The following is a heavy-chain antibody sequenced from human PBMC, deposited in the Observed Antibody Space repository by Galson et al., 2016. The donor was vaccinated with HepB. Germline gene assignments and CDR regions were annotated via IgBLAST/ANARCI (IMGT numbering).Heavy chain of an antibody. CDR1: GAFISSGGYY. V-gene: IGHV4-31*03. CDR3: ARGVSMVRGWLDP. J-gene: IGHJ5*02. D-gene: IGHD3-10*01. Sequence: TLSLTCNVSGAFISSGGYYWNWIRLHPGKGLEWIGCVYYSGSTYYNPSLESRATISVDTSENPFSLKLNSVTAADTAVYYCARGVSMVRGWLDPWGQGTRVTVSS. CDR2: VYYSGST.